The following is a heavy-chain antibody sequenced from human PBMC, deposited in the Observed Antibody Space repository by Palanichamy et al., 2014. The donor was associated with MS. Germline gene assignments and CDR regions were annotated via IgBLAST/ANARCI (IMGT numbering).Heavy chain of an antibody. CDR3: ATSKNYHDSRGPFDY. V-gene: IGHV1-18*01. CDR1: GYTFTGYG. D-gene: IGHD3-22*01. CDR2: ISAYNGNT. J-gene: IGHJ4*02. Sequence: QVQLVQSGAEVKKPGASVKVSCKASGYTFTGYGISWVRQAPGQGLEWMGWISAYNGNTSYAQKFQGRVTMTTDTSTSTAYMELRSLRSDDTAVYYCATSKNYHDSRGPFDYWGQGTQVTVSS.